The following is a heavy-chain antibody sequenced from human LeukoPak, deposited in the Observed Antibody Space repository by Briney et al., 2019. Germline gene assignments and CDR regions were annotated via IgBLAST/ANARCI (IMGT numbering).Heavy chain of an antibody. CDR2: INPNSGGT. Sequence: ASVKVSCKASGYTFTGYYMHWVRQAPGQGLEWMGWINPNSGGTNYAQKFQGRVTMTRDTSISTAYMELSRLRSDDTAVYYCARGKNRDGYNYNWFDPWGQGTLVTVSS. CDR1: GYTFTGYY. D-gene: IGHD5-12*01. V-gene: IGHV1-2*02. J-gene: IGHJ5*02. CDR3: ARGKNRDGYNYNWFDP.